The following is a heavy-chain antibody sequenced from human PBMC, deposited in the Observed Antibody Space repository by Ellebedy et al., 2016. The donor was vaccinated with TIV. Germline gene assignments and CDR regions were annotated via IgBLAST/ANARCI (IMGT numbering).Heavy chain of an antibody. CDR2: LRYDGSIK. CDR1: EFSFSGCG. Sequence: PGGSLRLSCAASEFSFSGCGMHWVRQAPGKGLEWLSFLRYDGSIKHYADSVKGRFTISRDNSKNTLYLEMNSLRAEDTAVYYCAAINSATDTIIWGQGTLVTVSS. D-gene: IGHD5-24*01. CDR3: AAINSATDTII. V-gene: IGHV3-30*02. J-gene: IGHJ4*02.